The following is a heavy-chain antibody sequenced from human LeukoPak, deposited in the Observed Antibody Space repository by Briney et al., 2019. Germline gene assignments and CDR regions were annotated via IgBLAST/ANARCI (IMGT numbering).Heavy chain of an antibody. V-gene: IGHV1-46*01. CDR2: INPSGGST. CDR3: ASGAVVGAPLGY. Sequence: ASVKVSCKASGYTFTSYYMHWVRQAPGQGLEWMGIINPSGGSTTYAQKFQGRVTMTRDTSISTAYMELSRLRSDDTAVYYCASGAVVGAPLGYWGQGTLVTVSS. J-gene: IGHJ4*02. D-gene: IGHD1-26*01. CDR1: GYTFTSYY.